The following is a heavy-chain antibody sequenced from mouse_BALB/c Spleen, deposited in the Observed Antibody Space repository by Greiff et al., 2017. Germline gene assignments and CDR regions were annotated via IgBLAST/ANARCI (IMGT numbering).Heavy chain of an antibody. J-gene: IGHJ4*01. Sequence: DVMLVESGGGLVKPGGSLKLSCAASGFTFSDYYMYWVRQTPEKRLEWVATISDGGSYTYYPDSVKGRFTISRDNAKNNLYLQMSSLKSEDTAMYYCARDDDPYYAMDYWGQGTSVTVSS. CDR3: ARDDDPYYAMDY. CDR2: ISDGGSYT. V-gene: IGHV5-4*02. D-gene: IGHD2-3*01. CDR1: GFTFSDYY.